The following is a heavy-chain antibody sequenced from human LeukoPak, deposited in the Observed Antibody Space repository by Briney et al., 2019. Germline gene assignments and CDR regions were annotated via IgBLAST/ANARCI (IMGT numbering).Heavy chain of an antibody. D-gene: IGHD2-15*01. CDR3: ARGGGGSRVYYYYYMDV. CDR1: GFAFRSYS. CDR2: IDSRGTVT. Sequence: GGSLRLSCVVSGFAFRSYSMNWVRQAPGKGLEWISYIDSRGTVTYYIGSVKGRFTISRDNAKNSLYLQMNSLRAEDTAVYYCARGGGGSRVYYYYYMDVWGKGTTVTISS. V-gene: IGHV3-48*03. J-gene: IGHJ6*03.